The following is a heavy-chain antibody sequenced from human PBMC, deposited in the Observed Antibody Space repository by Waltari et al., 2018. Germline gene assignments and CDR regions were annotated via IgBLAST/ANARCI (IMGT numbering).Heavy chain of an antibody. CDR1: GGSISSSSYY. J-gene: IGHJ5*02. CDR3: ARPHYYGSGSLLWFDP. V-gene: IGHV4-39*01. Sequence: QLQLQESGPGLVKPSETLSLTCTVSGGSISSSSYYWGWIRQPPGKGLEWIGSIYYSGSTYYNPSLKSRVTISVDTSKNQFSLKLSSVTAADTAVYYCARPHYYGSGSLLWFDPWGQGTLVIVSS. CDR2: IYYSGST. D-gene: IGHD3-10*01.